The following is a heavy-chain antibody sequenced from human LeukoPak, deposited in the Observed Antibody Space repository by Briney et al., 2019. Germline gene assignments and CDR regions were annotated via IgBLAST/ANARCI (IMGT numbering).Heavy chain of an antibody. J-gene: IGHJ4*02. CDR3: ARIPLKYCSGGSCYSG. CDR1: GGSISTSY. CDR2: IYYNGNT. Sequence: SETLSLTCTVSGGSISTSYWSWIRQPPGKGLEWIGNIYYNGNTNYNPSLKSRFTISLDTSKNQFSLRLSSVTAADTAVYYCARIPLKYCSGGSCYSGWGQGTLVTVSS. D-gene: IGHD2-15*01. V-gene: IGHV4-59*01.